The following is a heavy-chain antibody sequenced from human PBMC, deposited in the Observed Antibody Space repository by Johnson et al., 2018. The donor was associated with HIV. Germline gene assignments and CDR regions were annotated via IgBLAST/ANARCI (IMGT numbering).Heavy chain of an antibody. CDR3: AKFPEDLVLMVYAPPPNDAFDI. CDR2: ISYDGSNK. Sequence: VQLVESGGGVVQPGRSLRLSCAASGFTFSSYAMHWVRQAPGKGLEWVAVISYDGSNKYYADSVKGRFTISRDNSKNTLYLQMNSLRAEDTAVYYCAKFPEDLVLMVYAPPPNDAFDIWGQGTMVTVSS. D-gene: IGHD2-8*01. J-gene: IGHJ3*02. CDR1: GFTFSSYA. V-gene: IGHV3-30-3*02.